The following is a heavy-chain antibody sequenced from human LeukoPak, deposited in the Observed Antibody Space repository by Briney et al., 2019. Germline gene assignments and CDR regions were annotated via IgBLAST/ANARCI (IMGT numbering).Heavy chain of an antibody. CDR3: AKDQLNRFCSGGSCSVTHDY. V-gene: IGHV3-23*01. CDR1: GFTFSSYG. Sequence: GGSLRLSCAASGFTFSSYGMSWVRQAPGEGLEWVSSITGSTYSTYYADSVRGRFTISRDNSKNTLYLQMNSLRAEDTAVYYCAKDQLNRFCSGGSCSVTHDYWGQGTLVTVSS. D-gene: IGHD2-15*01. CDR2: ITGSTYST. J-gene: IGHJ4*02.